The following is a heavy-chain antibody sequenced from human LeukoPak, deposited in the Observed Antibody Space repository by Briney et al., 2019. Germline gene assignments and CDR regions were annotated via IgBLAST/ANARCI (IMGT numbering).Heavy chain of an antibody. V-gene: IGHV3-53*01. CDR2: IYSGGST. CDR3: ARAPEGLTYGTDV. CDR1: GFTVSSNY. D-gene: IGHD1-14*01. J-gene: IGHJ6*04. Sequence: QPGGSLRLSCAASGFTVSSNYMSWVRQAPGKGLEWVSVIYSGGSTYYADSVKGRFTISRDNSKNTLYLQMNSLRAEDTAVYYCARAPEGLTYGTDVWGEGTTVTVSS.